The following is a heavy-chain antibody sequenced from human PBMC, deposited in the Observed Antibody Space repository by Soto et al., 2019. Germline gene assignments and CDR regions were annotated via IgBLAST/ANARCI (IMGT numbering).Heavy chain of an antibody. CDR1: GFTFSSYW. CDR3: ASGYGDYGGAFDI. Sequence: GGSLRLSCAASGFTFSSYWMSWVRQAPGKGLEWVANIKQDGSEKYYVDSVKGRFTISRDNAKNSLYLQMNSLRAEDTAVYYCASGYGDYGGAFDIWGQGTMVTVSS. CDR2: IKQDGSEK. V-gene: IGHV3-7*01. J-gene: IGHJ3*02. D-gene: IGHD4-17*01.